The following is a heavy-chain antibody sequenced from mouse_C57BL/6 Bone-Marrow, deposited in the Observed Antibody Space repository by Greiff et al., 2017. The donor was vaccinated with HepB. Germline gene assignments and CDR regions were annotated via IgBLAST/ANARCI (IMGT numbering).Heavy chain of an antibody. CDR3: ASEWLRYDYFDY. J-gene: IGHJ2*01. D-gene: IGHD1-3*01. Sequence: EVKLVESGGGLVKPGGSLKLSCAASGFTFSSYAMSWVRQTPEKRLEWVATISDGGSYTYYPDNVKGRFTITRDNAKNNLYLQMSHLKSEDTAMYYCASEWLRYDYFDYWGQGTTLTVSS. CDR2: ISDGGSYT. CDR1: GFTFSSYA. V-gene: IGHV5-4*03.